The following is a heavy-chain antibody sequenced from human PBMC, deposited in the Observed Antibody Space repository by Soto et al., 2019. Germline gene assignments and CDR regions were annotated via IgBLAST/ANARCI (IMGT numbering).Heavy chain of an antibody. Sequence: QVQLVESGGGLVKLGGSLRLSCAASGFTFNDYYMTWIRQAPGKGLEWISYISISGSNIHYADSVKGRFTISRDNAKKSQYLQMDSLRAEYTAVYFCARGWRYDFWSGYFEFWGQGALVTVSS. J-gene: IGHJ4*02. CDR3: ARGWRYDFWSGYFEF. D-gene: IGHD3-3*01. CDR1: GFTFNDYY. V-gene: IGHV3-11*01. CDR2: ISISGSNI.